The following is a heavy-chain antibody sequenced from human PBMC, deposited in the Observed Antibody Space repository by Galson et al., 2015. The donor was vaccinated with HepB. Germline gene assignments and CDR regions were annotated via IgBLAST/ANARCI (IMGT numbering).Heavy chain of an antibody. CDR3: TTKYGVPYFDY. J-gene: IGHJ4*02. CDR2: IKNKADGGTT. CDR1: GFTFSVAW. Sequence: SLRLSCAASGFTFSVAWMTWVRQAPGKGLERVGRIKNKADGGTTLYATPVKGRFTISRDDSKNTLYLQMNSLKTEDTAVYYCTTKYGVPYFDYWGQGTLVTVSS. V-gene: IGHV3-15*01. D-gene: IGHD4-17*01.